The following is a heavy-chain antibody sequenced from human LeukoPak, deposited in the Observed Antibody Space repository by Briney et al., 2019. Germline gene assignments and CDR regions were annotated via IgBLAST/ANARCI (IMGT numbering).Heavy chain of an antibody. CDR1: GFTFNNAW. D-gene: IGHD3-10*01. Sequence: GGSLRLSCAASGFTFNNAWMSWVRQAPGKGLEWVGRITSKTDGGTTVYAAPVKGRFTISRDDSKNTLYLQMNSLRTEDTAVYYCATGGGGDWGQGTLVTVSS. J-gene: IGHJ4*02. V-gene: IGHV3-15*01. CDR3: ATGGGGD. CDR2: ITSKTDGGTT.